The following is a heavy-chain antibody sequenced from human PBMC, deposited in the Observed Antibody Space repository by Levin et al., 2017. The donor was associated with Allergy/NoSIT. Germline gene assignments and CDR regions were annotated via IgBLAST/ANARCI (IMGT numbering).Heavy chain of an antibody. V-gene: IGHV4-30-2*01. CDR3: ARAGLNYDIVTGYRGGLYFDY. Sequence: SETLSLTCAVSGGSISSGGYSWSWIRQPPGKGLEWIGYIYHSGSTYYNPSLKSRVTISVDRSKNQFSLKLSSVTAADTAVYYCARAGLNYDIVTGYRGGLYFDYWGQGTLVTVSS. CDR1: GGSISSGGYS. D-gene: IGHD3-9*01. CDR2: IYHSGST. J-gene: IGHJ4*02.